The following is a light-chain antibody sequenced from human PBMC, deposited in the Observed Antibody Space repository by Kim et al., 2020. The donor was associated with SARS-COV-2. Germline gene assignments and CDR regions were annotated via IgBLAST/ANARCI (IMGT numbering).Light chain of an antibody. V-gene: IGKV1-27*01. J-gene: IGKJ1*01. CDR2: AAS. CDR3: QKSDSDRWT. CDR1: QDISNY. Sequence: GDRVTITCRASQDISNYLAWFQLKPGKAPKLLIYAASALQPGVPSRVSGSGSGTDFTLNVTSLQPEDVATYYCQKSDSDRWTFGQGTKVDI.